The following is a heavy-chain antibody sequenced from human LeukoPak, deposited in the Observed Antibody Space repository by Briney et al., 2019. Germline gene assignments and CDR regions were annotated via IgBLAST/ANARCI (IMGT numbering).Heavy chain of an antibody. D-gene: IGHD5-12*01. V-gene: IGHV3-30*04. CDR2: ISYDGSNK. Sequence: PGGSLRLSCAASGFTFSSYAMHWVRQAPGKGLEWVAVISYDGSNKYYADSVKGRFTISRDNSKNTLYLQMNSLRAEDTAVYYCARDRVLRYYYYYYYMDVWGKGTTVTISS. CDR1: GFTFSSYA. CDR3: ARDRVLRYYYYYYYMDV. J-gene: IGHJ6*03.